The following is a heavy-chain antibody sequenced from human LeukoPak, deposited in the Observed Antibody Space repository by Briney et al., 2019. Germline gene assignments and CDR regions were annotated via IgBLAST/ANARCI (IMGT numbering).Heavy chain of an antibody. CDR3: ARDPALYCSGGSCSQYFDY. J-gene: IGHJ4*02. D-gene: IGHD2-15*01. CDR2: IKDDGST. CDR1: GFTFSTYW. V-gene: IGHV3-74*01. Sequence: GGSLRLSCAASGFTFSTYWMHWVRQAPGKGLVWVSRIKDDGSTIYADSVKGRFTISRDNAKNTLYLQMNSLRAEDTAVYYCARDPALYCSGGSCSQYFDYWGQGTLVTVSS.